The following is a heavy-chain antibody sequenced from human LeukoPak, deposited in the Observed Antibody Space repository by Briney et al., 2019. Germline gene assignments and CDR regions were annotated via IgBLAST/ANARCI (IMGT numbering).Heavy chain of an antibody. CDR2: IYPGDSDT. J-gene: IGHJ4*02. Sequence: RGESLKISCKGSGYRFTSYWIGWVRQMPGKGLEWMGIIYPGDSDTRYSPSFQGQVTISADKSLSTAYLQWSSLKASDTAMYYCASHQTNSGYDNFDYWGRGTLVTVSS. CDR3: ASHQTNSGYDNFDY. V-gene: IGHV5-51*01. D-gene: IGHD5-12*01. CDR1: GYRFTSYW.